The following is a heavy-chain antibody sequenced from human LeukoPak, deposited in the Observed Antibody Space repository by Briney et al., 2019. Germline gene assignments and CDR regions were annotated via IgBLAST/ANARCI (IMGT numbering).Heavy chain of an antibody. CDR3: ARGPYDGTYYFDS. D-gene: IGHD3-16*01. V-gene: IGHV1-69*04. CDR2: TIPIRGMT. J-gene: IGHJ4*02. CDR1: GGTFGSYG. Sequence: ASVKVSCKISGGTFGSYGISWVRQAPGQGLEWMGRTIPIRGMTNYAQKFQGRVTITADTSTSTAYMELSSLTSEDTAVYFCARGPYDGTYYFDSWGQGTLVIVSS.